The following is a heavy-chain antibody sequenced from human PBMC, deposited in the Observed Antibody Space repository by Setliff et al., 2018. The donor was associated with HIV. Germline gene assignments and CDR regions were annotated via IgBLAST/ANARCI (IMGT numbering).Heavy chain of an antibody. CDR3: AREELSAFSYGDRYWYFSL. D-gene: IGHD5-18*01. CDR1: RFTFNNYG. Sequence: GGSLRLSCEASRFTFNNYGMHWVGQAPGEGLEWLAVIWYDGNNKYYADSVKGRFTISRDNSKNTLYLEMASLRVEDTAVYYCAREELSAFSYGDRYWYFSLWGRGTLVTVSS. CDR2: IWYDGNNK. J-gene: IGHJ2*01. V-gene: IGHV3-33*08.